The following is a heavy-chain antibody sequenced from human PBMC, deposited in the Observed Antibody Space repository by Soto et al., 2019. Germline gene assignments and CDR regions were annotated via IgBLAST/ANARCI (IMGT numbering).Heavy chain of an antibody. D-gene: IGHD4-17*01. CDR2: MYHSDSTT. CDR3: ARPRVVGDYFYI. Sequence: ESLKISFKGFGYSFSSYLIGWVRRPPGKGLEWMGYMYHSDSTTRYSPSLQGQVTTSDDKTISTAYLQWSSINASDTAIYYCARPRVVGDYFYIWGQGTMVTVSS. J-gene: IGHJ3*02. V-gene: IGHV5-51*01. CDR1: GYSFSSYL.